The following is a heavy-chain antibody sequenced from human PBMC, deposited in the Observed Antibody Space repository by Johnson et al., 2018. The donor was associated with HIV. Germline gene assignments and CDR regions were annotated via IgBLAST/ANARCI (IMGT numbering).Heavy chain of an antibody. V-gene: IGHV3-20*04. Sequence: VQLVESGGGVVQPGGSLRLSCAASNFTFKDYYMNWIRQAPGKGLEWVAGINWNGGTTAYADSVKGRFTISRDNAKNSLYLQMNILTAEDTAVYYCARAPEVRGIDAFDIWGQGTMVTVSS. CDR3: ARAPEVRGIDAFDI. D-gene: IGHD3-10*01. CDR2: INWNGGTT. J-gene: IGHJ3*02. CDR1: NFTFKDYY.